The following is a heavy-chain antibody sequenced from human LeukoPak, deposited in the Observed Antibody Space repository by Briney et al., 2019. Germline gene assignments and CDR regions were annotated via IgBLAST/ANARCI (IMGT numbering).Heavy chain of an antibody. J-gene: IGHJ6*02. D-gene: IGHD1-26*01. CDR3: AKSRMGAKEKSEGRFGMDV. CDR1: GFTFSSYA. V-gene: IGHV3-30-3*02. CDR2: ISYDGSNK. Sequence: GGSLRLSCAASGFTFSSYAMHWVRQAPGKGLEWVAVISYDGSNKYYADSVKGRFTISRDNSKNTLYLQMNSLRAEDTAVYYCAKSRMGAKEKSEGRFGMDVWGQGTTVTVSS.